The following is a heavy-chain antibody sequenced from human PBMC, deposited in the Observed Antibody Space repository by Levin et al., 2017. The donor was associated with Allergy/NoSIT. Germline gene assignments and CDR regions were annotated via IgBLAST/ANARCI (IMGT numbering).Heavy chain of an antibody. Sequence: GESLKISCAASGFTFSSYSMNWVRQAPGKGLEWVSSITGNSPYIYYADSVKGRFTISRDNAKNSLYLQMNSLRAEDTAVYYCARDCLGGGSCLDYWGQGTLVTVSS. V-gene: IGHV3-21*01. CDR3: ARDCLGGGSCLDY. CDR2: ITGNSPYI. D-gene: IGHD2-15*01. J-gene: IGHJ4*02. CDR1: GFTFSSYS.